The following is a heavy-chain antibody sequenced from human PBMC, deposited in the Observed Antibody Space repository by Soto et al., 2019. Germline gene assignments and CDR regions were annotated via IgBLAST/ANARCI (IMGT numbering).Heavy chain of an antibody. CDR3: ARDAAEGYLDY. D-gene: IGHD2-15*01. Sequence: GGSLRLSCAASGFTVSSNYMSWVRQAPGKGLEWVSVIYSGGSTYYADSVKGRFTISRDNSKNTLYLQMNSLGAEDTAVYYCARDAAEGYLDYWGQGTLVTVSS. CDR2: IYSGGST. J-gene: IGHJ4*02. CDR1: GFTVSSNY. V-gene: IGHV3-53*01.